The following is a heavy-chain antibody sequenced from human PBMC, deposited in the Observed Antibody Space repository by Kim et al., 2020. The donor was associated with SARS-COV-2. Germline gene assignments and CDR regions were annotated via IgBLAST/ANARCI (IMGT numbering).Heavy chain of an antibody. Sequence: GGSLRLSCAASGFTFSSYEMNWVRQAPGKGLEWVSYISSSGSTIYYADSVKGRFTISRDNAKNSLYLQMNSLRAEDTAVYYCARTGYYDSSGYYYHVGYFDLWGRGTLVTVSS. V-gene: IGHV3-48*03. CDR2: ISSSGSTI. J-gene: IGHJ2*01. CDR1: GFTFSSYE. CDR3: ARTGYYDSSGYYYHVGYFDL. D-gene: IGHD3-22*01.